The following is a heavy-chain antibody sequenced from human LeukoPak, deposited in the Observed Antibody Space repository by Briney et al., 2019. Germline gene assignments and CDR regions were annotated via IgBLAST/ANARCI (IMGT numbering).Heavy chain of an antibody. V-gene: IGHV3-66*01. CDR3: ATSVHYYDSSGPPGD. CDR2: IYSGGST. CDR1: GFTVSSNY. D-gene: IGHD3-22*01. J-gene: IGHJ4*02. Sequence: GGSLRLSCAASGFTVSSNYMSWVRQAPGKGLEWVSVIYSGGSTYYADSVKGRFTISRDNSKNTLYLQMNSLRAEDTAVYYCATSVHYYDSSGPPGDWGQGTLVTVSS.